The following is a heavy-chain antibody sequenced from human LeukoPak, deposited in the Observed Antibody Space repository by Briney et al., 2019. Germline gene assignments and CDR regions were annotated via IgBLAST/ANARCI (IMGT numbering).Heavy chain of an antibody. CDR2: ISWDGGSA. Sequence: GGSLRLSCAASGFTFSSYTMHWVRQAPGKGLEWVSLISWDGGSAYYADSVKGRFTISRDNSKNSLYLQMNSLRTEDTALYYCAKDYGTMDPDYFDYWGQGTLVTVSS. CDR3: AKDYGTMDPDYFDY. D-gene: IGHD1-7*01. CDR1: GFTFSSYT. V-gene: IGHV3-43*01. J-gene: IGHJ4*02.